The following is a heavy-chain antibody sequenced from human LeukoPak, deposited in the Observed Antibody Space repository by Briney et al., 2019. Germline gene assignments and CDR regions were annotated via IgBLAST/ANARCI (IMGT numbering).Heavy chain of an antibody. CDR1: GYSFTSYW. Sequence: GESLKISCQGSGYSFTSYWIAWVRQMPGKGLEWMGNINPADSDTRYSPSFQGQVTISADKSITTAYLQWSSLKASDTAMYYCSRRLTSGGRGDYWGQGTLVTVSS. CDR2: INPADSDT. J-gene: IGHJ4*02. V-gene: IGHV5-51*01. CDR3: SRRLTSGGRGDY. D-gene: IGHD1-26*01.